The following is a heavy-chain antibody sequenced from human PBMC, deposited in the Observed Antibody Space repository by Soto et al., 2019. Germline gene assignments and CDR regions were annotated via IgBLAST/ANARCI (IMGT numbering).Heavy chain of an antibody. D-gene: IGHD6-13*01. J-gene: IGHJ6*02. V-gene: IGHV1-69*01. CDR1: GGTFSSYA. Sequence: QVQLVQSGAEVKKPGSSVKVSCKASGGTFSSYAISWVRQAPGQGLEWMGGIIPVFGTANYAQKFQGRVTITADESTSSAYMELSSLRSEDTAVYYCARPSGIAAAGYYSMDVWGQGTTVTVSS. CDR3: ARPSGIAAAGYYSMDV. CDR2: IIPVFGTA.